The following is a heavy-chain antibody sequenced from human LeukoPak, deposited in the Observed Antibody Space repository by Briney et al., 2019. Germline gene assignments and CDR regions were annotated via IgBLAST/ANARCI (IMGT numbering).Heavy chain of an antibody. Sequence: GGSLRLSCAASGFTFSSCEMNWVRQAPGKGLEWVSYISSSGSTIYYADSVKGRFTISRDNAKNSLYLQMNSLRAEDTAVYYCARDLKQWLDDAFDIWGQGTMVTVSS. CDR1: GFTFSSCE. V-gene: IGHV3-48*03. D-gene: IGHD6-19*01. CDR2: ISSSGSTI. J-gene: IGHJ3*02. CDR3: ARDLKQWLDDAFDI.